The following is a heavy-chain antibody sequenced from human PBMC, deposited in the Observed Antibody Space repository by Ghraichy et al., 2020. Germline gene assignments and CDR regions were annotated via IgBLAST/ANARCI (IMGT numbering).Heavy chain of an antibody. CDR2: IYYSGST. J-gene: IGHJ2*01. Sequence: SETLSLTCTVSGGSISSYYWSWIRQPPGKGLEWIGYIYYSGSTNYNPSLKSRVTISVDTSKNQFSLKLSSVTAADTAVYYCARAGIAAAGNTFGYFDLWGRGTLVTVSS. CDR1: GGSISSYY. D-gene: IGHD6-13*01. V-gene: IGHV4-59*01. CDR3: ARAGIAAAGNTFGYFDL.